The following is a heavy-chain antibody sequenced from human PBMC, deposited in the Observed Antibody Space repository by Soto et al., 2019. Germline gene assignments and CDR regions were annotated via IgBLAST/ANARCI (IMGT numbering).Heavy chain of an antibody. CDR3: AKDLRTIFGVVQYYFDY. V-gene: IGHV3-23*01. J-gene: IGHJ4*02. D-gene: IGHD3-3*01. Sequence: PGGSLRLSCAASGFTFSSYAMSWVRQAPGKGLEWVSAISGSGGSTYYADSVKGRFTISRDNSKNTLYLQMNSLRAEDTAVYYCAKDLRTIFGVVQYYFDYWGQGTLVTVSS. CDR1: GFTFSSYA. CDR2: ISGSGGST.